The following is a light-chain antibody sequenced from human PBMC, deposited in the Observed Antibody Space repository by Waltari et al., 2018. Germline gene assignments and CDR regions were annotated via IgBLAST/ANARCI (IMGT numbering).Light chain of an antibody. CDR3: QHYLRLPVT. J-gene: IGKJ1*01. V-gene: IGKV3-20*01. CDR2: GAS. CDR1: QSVSRA. Sequence: EIVLTQSPGTLSLSRGDGAPVSCRASQSVSRALAWYQQKPGQAPRLLIYGASTRATGIPDRFSGSGSGTDFSLTISRLEPDDFAVYYCQHYLRLPVTFGQGTTVEI.